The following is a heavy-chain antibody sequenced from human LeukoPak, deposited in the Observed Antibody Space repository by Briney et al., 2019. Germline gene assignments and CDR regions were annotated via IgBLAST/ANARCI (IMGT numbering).Heavy chain of an antibody. CDR3: AREMITSSLDL. Sequence: ASVKVSCKASGYTFTSYYIHWVRQAPGQGLEWMGIINPSGGSTSYAQKFQGRVTMTRDMSTSTVYMDLSSLRSEDTAVYYCAREMITSSLDLWGRGTLVTVSS. CDR1: GYTFTSYY. J-gene: IGHJ2*01. D-gene: IGHD3-16*01. CDR2: INPSGGST. V-gene: IGHV1-46*01.